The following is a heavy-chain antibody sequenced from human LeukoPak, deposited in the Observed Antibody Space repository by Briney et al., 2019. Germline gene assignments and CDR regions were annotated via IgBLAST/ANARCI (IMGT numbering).Heavy chain of an antibody. CDR1: GYTFTGYY. CDR3: ARALTDSTGDWFDP. CDR2: INPNSGGT. V-gene: IGHV1-2*02. J-gene: IGHJ5*02. Sequence: GASVKVSCKASGYTFTGYYMHWVRQAPGQGLEWMGWINPNSGGTNYAQKFQGRVTMTRDTSISTAYMELSRLRSDDTAVYYCARALTDSTGDWFDPWGQGTLVTVSS. D-gene: IGHD6-13*01.